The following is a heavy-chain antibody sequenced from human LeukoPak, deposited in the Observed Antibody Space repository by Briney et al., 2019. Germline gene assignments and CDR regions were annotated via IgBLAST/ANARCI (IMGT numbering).Heavy chain of an antibody. CDR1: RDSVSSNSAA. CDR3: TRSPSRVRGVDYFGMDV. Sequence: QTLSLTCAISRDSVSSNSAAWNWIRQSPSRGLEWLGRTYYRSKWYNDYAVSVKSRITINPDTSKNQFSLQLNSVTPEDTAVYYCTRSPSRVRGVDYFGMDVWGQGTTVTVSS. D-gene: IGHD3-10*01. CDR2: TYYRSKWYN. V-gene: IGHV6-1*01. J-gene: IGHJ6*02.